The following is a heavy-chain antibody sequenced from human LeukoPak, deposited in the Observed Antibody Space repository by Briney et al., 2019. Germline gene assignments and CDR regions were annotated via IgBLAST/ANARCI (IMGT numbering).Heavy chain of an antibody. D-gene: IGHD5/OR15-5a*01. CDR1: GGSISSYD. J-gene: IGHJ6*02. Sequence: SETLSLTCTVSGGSISSYDWSWIRQPPGKGLEWIGYIYHSGSTYYNPSLKSRVTISVDRSKNQFSLKLSSVTAADTAVYYCGVSYYYYYGMDVWGQGTTVTVSS. V-gene: IGHV4-59*04. CDR3: GVSYYYYYGMDV. CDR2: IYHSGST.